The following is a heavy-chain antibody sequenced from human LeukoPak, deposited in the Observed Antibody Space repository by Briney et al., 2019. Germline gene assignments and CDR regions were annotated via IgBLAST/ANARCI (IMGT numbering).Heavy chain of an antibody. J-gene: IGHJ4*02. CDR2: ISGSGGST. CDR3: GEGGGSYYFYYFDY. Sequence: SGGSLRLSCAASGFTFSGYDINWVSQAPGRGLEWVSGISGSGGSTNYADSVKGRFTISRDNSKNTLYLQMNSLRAEDTAVYFCGEGGGSYYFYYFDYWGQGTLVTVSS. D-gene: IGHD1-26*01. CDR1: GFTFSGYD. V-gene: IGHV3-23*01.